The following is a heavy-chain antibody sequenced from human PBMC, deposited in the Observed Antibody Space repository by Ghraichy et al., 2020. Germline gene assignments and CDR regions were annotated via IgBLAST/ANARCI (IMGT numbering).Heavy chain of an antibody. D-gene: IGHD3-22*01. CDR2: INHSGST. J-gene: IGHJ4*02. V-gene: IGHV4-34*01. CDR1: GGSFSGYY. Sequence: SETLSLTCAVYGGSFSGYYWSWIRQPPGKGLEWIGEINHSGSTNYNPSLKSRVTISVDTSKNQFSLKLSSVTAADTAVYYCARESRINYYDSSGLHYWGQGTLVTVSS. CDR3: ARESRINYYDSSGLHY.